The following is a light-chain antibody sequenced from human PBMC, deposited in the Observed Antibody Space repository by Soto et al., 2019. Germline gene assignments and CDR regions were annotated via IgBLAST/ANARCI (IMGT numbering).Light chain of an antibody. V-gene: IGLV2-14*01. CDR3: SSYTSASIRV. Sequence: QSALTQPASVSGSPGQSITISCTGTSSDVDGYKYVSWYQQHPGKAPKLMIFDVSNRPSGVSNRFSGSTSGNTASLTISGLQAEDEADYYCSSYTSASIRVFGGGTKLTVL. CDR1: SSDVDGYKY. CDR2: DVS. J-gene: IGLJ2*01.